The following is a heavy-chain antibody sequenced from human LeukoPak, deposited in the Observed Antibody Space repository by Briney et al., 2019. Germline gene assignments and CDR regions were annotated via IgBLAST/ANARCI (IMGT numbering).Heavy chain of an antibody. CDR1: GFTFNNYG. CDR3: ARGAMYGDYPSYNWFDP. Sequence: GGSLRLSCAASGFTFNNYGMNWVRQAPGKELEWDSYISSSSTTIYYVDSVKARFSISRDTAKNTLYLQMNSLRPEDTAVYYCARGAMYGDYPSYNWFDPWGQGTLVTVSS. CDR2: ISSSSTTI. J-gene: IGHJ5*02. V-gene: IGHV3-48*01. D-gene: IGHD4-17*01.